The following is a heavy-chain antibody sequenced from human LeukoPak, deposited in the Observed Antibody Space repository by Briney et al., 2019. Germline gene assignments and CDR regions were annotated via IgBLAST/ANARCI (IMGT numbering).Heavy chain of an antibody. Sequence: GGSLRLSCAASGFTYSGHTMNWVRQASGKGLEWVSSLSSSGSYKYYADSVKGRFTISRDNAKNSLFLQMNSLRAEDTAVYYCARDGEYYYDSSGYYAIDYWGQGTLVSVSS. J-gene: IGHJ4*02. V-gene: IGHV3-21*01. D-gene: IGHD3-22*01. CDR3: ARDGEYYYDSSGYYAIDY. CDR2: LSSSGSYK. CDR1: GFTYSGHT.